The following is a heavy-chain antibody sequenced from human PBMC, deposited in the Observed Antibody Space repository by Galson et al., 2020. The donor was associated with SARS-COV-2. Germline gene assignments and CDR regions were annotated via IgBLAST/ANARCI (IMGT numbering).Heavy chain of an antibody. D-gene: IGHD6-19*01. CDR3: TSEEGYSSGWAGGGWS. J-gene: IGHJ5*02. CDR1: GYTISSTYY. V-gene: IGHV4-38-2*02. Sequence: SETLSLTCTASGYTISSTYYCGWLRQPPGKGLEWTASIYHSGSTFYKPSLNSRVTISVDTSKNEFSLKLSTVTAADSALYYCTSEEGYSSGWAGGGWSWGQGTLVTVSS. CDR2: IYHSGST.